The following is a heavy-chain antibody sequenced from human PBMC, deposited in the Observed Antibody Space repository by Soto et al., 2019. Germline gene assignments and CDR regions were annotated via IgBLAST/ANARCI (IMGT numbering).Heavy chain of an antibody. D-gene: IGHD3-22*01. J-gene: IGHJ4*02. V-gene: IGHV3-30-3*01. Sequence: QVQLVESGGGVVQPGRSLRLSCAASGFTFSSYAMHWVRQAPGKGLEWVAVISYDGSNKYYADSVKGRFTISRDNSKNTLYLQMNSLRAEDTAVSYCARSPYDSSGYIDYWGQGTLVTVSS. CDR3: ARSPYDSSGYIDY. CDR2: ISYDGSNK. CDR1: GFTFSSYA.